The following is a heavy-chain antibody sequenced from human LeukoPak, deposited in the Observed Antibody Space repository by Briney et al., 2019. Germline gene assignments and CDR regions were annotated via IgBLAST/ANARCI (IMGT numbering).Heavy chain of an antibody. CDR2: IYYSGST. CDR1: GGSISSGGYY. V-gene: IGHV4-31*03. D-gene: IGHD6-13*01. Sequence: PSETLSLTCTVSGGSISSGGYYWSWIRQHPGKGLEWIGYIYYSGSTYYNPSLKSRVTISVDTSKNQFSLKLSSVTAADTAVYYCARGLRSSSWFFDYWGQGTLVTVSS. J-gene: IGHJ4*02. CDR3: ARGLRSSSWFFDY.